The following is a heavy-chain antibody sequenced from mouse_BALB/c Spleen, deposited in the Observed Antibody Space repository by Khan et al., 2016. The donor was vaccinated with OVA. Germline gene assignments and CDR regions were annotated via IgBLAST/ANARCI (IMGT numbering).Heavy chain of an antibody. J-gene: IGHJ4*01. Sequence: QIQLVQSGPELKKPGETVKISCKASVYSFTNFGMNWVKEAPGKGLEWMGWIFTYTGEPTYADDFKGRFAFSLETSASTVYLQISNPTNDATATYFCARPPYTSYTMDYWGQGTSVPFSS. CDR2: IFTYTGEP. D-gene: IGHD2-10*01. V-gene: IGHV9-3-1*01. CDR1: VYSFTNFG. CDR3: ARPPYTSYTMDY.